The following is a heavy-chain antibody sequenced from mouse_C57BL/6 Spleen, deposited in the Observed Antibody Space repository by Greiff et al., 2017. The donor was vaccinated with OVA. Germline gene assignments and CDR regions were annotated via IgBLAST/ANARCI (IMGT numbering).Heavy chain of an antibody. CDR2: IYPGSGNT. D-gene: IGHD1-1*01. J-gene: IGHJ2*01. CDR3: ARGGTTVAPYYFDY. Sequence: VKLQESGPELVKPGASVKISCKASGYSFTSYYIHWVKQRPGQGLEWIGWIYPGSGNTKYNEKFKGKATLTADTSSSTAYMQLSSLTSEDSAVYYCARGGTTVAPYYFDYWGQGTTLTVSS. CDR1: GYSFTSYY. V-gene: IGHV1-66*01.